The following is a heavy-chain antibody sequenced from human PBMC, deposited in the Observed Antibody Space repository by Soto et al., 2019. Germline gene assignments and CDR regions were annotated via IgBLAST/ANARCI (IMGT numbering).Heavy chain of an antibody. D-gene: IGHD6-19*01. J-gene: IGHJ6*02. CDR2: ISGSGGST. CDR1: GFTFSSYA. Sequence: GSLRLSCAASGFTFSSYAMSWVRQAPGRGLEWVSAISGSGGSTYYADSVKGRFTISRDNSKNTLYLQMNSLRAEDTAVYYCASDIAVADNYYYYGMDVWGQGTTVTVSS. V-gene: IGHV3-23*01. CDR3: ASDIAVADNYYYYGMDV.